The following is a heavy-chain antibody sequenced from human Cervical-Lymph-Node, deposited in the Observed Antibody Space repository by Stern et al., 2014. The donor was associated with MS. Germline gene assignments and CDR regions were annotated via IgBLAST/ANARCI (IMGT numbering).Heavy chain of an antibody. CDR1: GGSVSSTNW. V-gene: IGHV4-4*02. Sequence: QVQLQESGPGLVKPSGTLSLTCAVSGGSVSSTNWWSWVRQSPGKGLEWIGNIYHSGASNYRPSLRCRVSISLDTSKTHLSLHLTSVTAADTAVYYCARERQQYCNSEGCSYWYFDLWGRGTLVTVSS. J-gene: IGHJ2*01. CDR2: IYHSGAS. D-gene: IGHD2/OR15-2a*01. CDR3: ARERQQYCNSEGCSYWYFDL.